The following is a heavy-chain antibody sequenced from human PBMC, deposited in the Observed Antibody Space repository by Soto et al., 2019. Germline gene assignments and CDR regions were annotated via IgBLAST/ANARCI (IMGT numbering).Heavy chain of an antibody. Sequence: QVPLVQSGAEVKKPGASVKVSCKASGYTFTSYAMHWVRQAPGQRLEWMGWINAGNGNTKYSQKFQGRVTITRDTSASTAYMELSSLRSEDTAVYYCARDATQMVYATPNYYYYYMDVWGKGTTVTVSS. CDR3: ARDATQMVYATPNYYYYYMDV. V-gene: IGHV1-3*01. D-gene: IGHD2-8*01. CDR1: GYTFTSYA. J-gene: IGHJ6*03. CDR2: INAGNGNT.